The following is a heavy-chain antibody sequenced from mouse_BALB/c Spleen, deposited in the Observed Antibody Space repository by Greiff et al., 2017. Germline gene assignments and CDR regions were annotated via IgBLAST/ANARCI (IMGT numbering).Heavy chain of an antibody. D-gene: IGHD2-1*01. CDR1: GFAFSSYD. CDR3: ARRNGNFSYWYFDV. J-gene: IGHJ1*01. V-gene: IGHV5-12-1*01. CDR2: ISSGGGST. Sequence: EVMLVESGGGLVKPGGSLKLSCAASGFAFSSYDMSWVRQTPEKRLEWVAYISSGGGSTYYPDTVKGRFTISRDNAKNTLYLQMSSLKSEDTAMYYCARRNGNFSYWYFDVWGAGTTVTVSS.